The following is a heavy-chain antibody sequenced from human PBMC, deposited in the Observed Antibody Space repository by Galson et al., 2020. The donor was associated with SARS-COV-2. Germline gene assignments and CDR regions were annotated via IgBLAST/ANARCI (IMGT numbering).Heavy chain of an antibody. V-gene: IGHV3-48*04. D-gene: IGHD3-10*01. J-gene: IGHJ6*02. CDR1: GFTFSSYS. CDR2: ISSSSSTI. CDR3: ATQEDYYGSGSYYTYYYYGMDV. Sequence: GSLRLSCAASGFTFSSYSMNWVRQAPGKGLEWVSYISSSSSTIYYADSVKGRFTISRDNAKNSLYLQMNSLRAEDTAVYYCATQEDYYGSGSYYTYYYYGMDVWGQGTTVTVSS.